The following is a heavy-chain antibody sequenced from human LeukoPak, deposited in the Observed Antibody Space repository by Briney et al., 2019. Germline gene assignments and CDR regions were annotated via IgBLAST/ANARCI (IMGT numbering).Heavy chain of an antibody. CDR3: AKRGGPSGDYAYHFYMDV. CDR1: GFIFSNYA. J-gene: IGHJ6*03. CDR2: IWFDGGNK. D-gene: IGHD4-17*01. V-gene: IGHV3-33*06. Sequence: PGGSLRLSCAASGFIFSNYAMHWVRQAPGKGLEWVAVIWFDGGNKYYADSVKGRFTVSRDNSKNTVFLQMDSLRVDDTAVYYCAKRGGPSGDYAYHFYMDVWGNGTTVSVSS.